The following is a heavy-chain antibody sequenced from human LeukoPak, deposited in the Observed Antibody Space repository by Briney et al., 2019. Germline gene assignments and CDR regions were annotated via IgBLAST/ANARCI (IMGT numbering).Heavy chain of an antibody. J-gene: IGHJ6*04. CDR2: ISSSGSTI. Sequence: GWSLRLSCAASVFILSSYEMNWLRQAPGKGVEWVSYISSSGSTIYYADSVKGRFTLSRDNAKNSLYLQMNSLRAEDTAVYYCARDLGYCTSTSCYSLYGMDVWGKGTTVAVSS. V-gene: IGHV3-48*03. CDR1: VFILSSYE. CDR3: ARDLGYCTSTSCYSLYGMDV. D-gene: IGHD2-2*02.